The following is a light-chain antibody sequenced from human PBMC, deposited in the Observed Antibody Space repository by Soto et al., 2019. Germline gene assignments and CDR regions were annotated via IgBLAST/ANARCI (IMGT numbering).Light chain of an antibody. CDR3: QQYNNWPLT. CDR1: QSVSSY. CDR2: GAS. J-gene: IGKJ4*01. V-gene: IGKV3-15*01. Sequence: EIVLTHSPATLSLSPGERATLSCRASQSVSSYLAWYQQKPGQAPRLLIYGASTRATGIPATFSGSGSGTEFTLTISSLQSEDFAVYYCQQYNNWPLTFGGGTKVDIK.